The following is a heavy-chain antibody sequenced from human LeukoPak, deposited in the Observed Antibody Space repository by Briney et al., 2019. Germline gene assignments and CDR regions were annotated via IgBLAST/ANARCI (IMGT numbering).Heavy chain of an antibody. Sequence: PGGSLRLSCAASGFTFSSYAMSWVRQAPGEGLEWVSTISTGGGITYYADSVKGRFTISRDSSRNTLYLQMNSLRAEDTAVYYCAKELQTRMAFDYWGQGTPVTVSS. CDR2: ISTGGGIT. CDR1: GFTFSSYA. V-gene: IGHV3-23*01. J-gene: IGHJ4*02. CDR3: AKELQTRMAFDY. D-gene: IGHD2-15*01.